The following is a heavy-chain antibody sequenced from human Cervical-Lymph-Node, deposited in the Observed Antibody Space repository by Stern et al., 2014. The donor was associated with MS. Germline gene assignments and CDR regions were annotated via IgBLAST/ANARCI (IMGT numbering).Heavy chain of an antibody. J-gene: IGHJ4*02. D-gene: IGHD5/OR15-5a*01. CDR3: TSSQCAK. V-gene: IGHV1-8*01. Sequence: VQLVQSGAEVKKPGASVKVSCKASGYNFISYDINWVRQATGQGLEWVGWIYPNSGNTIYAQKFQGRVTLPRNSYLSTVYLELTNWRSEDTAIYYCTSSQCAKWGQGTLVTVSS. CDR2: IYPNSGNT. CDR1: GYNFISYD.